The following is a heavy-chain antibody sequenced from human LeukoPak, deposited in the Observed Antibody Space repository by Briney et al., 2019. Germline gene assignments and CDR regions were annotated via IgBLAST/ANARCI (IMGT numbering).Heavy chain of an antibody. Sequence: GKPLTISSKSSGDRFTLYFIGWMRHMRRQGMEWVGIIYPRHSDTRYSPSFEGQVTISADKSISTAYLHWSSLKASDTAMYYCARRSGTYDPPDYWGQGTLLTVPS. CDR3: ARRSGTYDPPDY. CDR1: GDRFTLYF. V-gene: IGHV5-51*01. CDR2: IYPRHSDT. D-gene: IGHD3-3*01. J-gene: IGHJ4*02.